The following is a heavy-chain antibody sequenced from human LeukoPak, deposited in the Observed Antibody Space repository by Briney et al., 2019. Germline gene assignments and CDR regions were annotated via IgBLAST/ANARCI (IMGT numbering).Heavy chain of an antibody. CDR3: ARGYYYMYV. J-gene: IGHJ6*03. Sequence: GGSLRLSCAASGFTVSSDYMNWVRQAPGKGLEWVSVIYSGGSTYYADSVKGRFTISRDSSKNTLYLQMNSLRAADAAVYYCARGYYYMYVWGKGTTVTVSS. CDR2: IYSGGST. CDR1: GFTVSSDY. V-gene: IGHV3-53*01.